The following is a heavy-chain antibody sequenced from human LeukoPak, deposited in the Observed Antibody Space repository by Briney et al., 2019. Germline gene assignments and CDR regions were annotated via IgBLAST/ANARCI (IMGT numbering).Heavy chain of an antibody. Sequence: ASXXVSCKASGYTFTSYDINWVRQATGQGLEWMGWMNPNSGNTGYAQKFQGRVTITRNTSISTAYMELSSLRSEDTAVYYCARGRSSSSWILSRRLFDYWGQGTLVTVSS. V-gene: IGHV1-8*03. CDR1: GYTFTSYD. CDR2: MNPNSGNT. CDR3: ARGRSSSSWILSRRLFDY. D-gene: IGHD6-13*01. J-gene: IGHJ4*02.